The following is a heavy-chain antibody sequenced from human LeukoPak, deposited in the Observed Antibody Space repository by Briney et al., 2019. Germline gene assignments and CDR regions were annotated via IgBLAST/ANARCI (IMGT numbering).Heavy chain of an antibody. CDR3: ARPQLRFLEWLGAFDI. V-gene: IGHV4-61*02. CDR2: IYTSGST. CDR1: GGSISSGSYY. Sequence: SETLSLTCTVSGGSISSGSYYWSWIRQPAGKGLEWIGRIYTSGSTNYNPSLKSRVTISVDTSKNQFSLKLSSVTAADTAVYYCARPQLRFLEWLGAFDIWGQGTMVTVSS. J-gene: IGHJ3*02. D-gene: IGHD3-3*01.